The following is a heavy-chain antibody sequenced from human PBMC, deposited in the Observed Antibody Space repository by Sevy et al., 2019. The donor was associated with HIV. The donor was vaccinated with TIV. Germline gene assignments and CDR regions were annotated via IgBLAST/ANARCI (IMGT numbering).Heavy chain of an antibody. J-gene: IGHJ4*02. V-gene: IGHV3-7*01. Sequence: GGSLRLSCAASGFSLNTYWMSWVRQTPGKGLEWVAHVKQDGSVKYYVDSVKGRFTISRDNARNLVYLQMNSLRVEDTALYYCVRAVAAHDSFWGQGTLVTVSS. CDR2: VKQDGSVK. CDR1: GFSLNTYW. CDR3: VRAVAAHDSF. D-gene: IGHD6-13*01.